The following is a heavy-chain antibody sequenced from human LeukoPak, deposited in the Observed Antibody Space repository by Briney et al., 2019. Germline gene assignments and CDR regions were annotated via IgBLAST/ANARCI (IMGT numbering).Heavy chain of an antibody. V-gene: IGHV4-59*01. Sequence: SETLSLTCTVSGGAINTYYWTWIRQSPGKGLEWIGYISYSGITKYNPSLKSRVTFSVDTSKNQFSLQLSSVTAADTAVYYCARNHGGWFDRWAREPWTPSHQ. CDR2: ISYSGIT. D-gene: IGHD4-23*01. CDR3: ARNHGGWFDR. J-gene: IGHJ5*02. CDR1: GGAINTYY.